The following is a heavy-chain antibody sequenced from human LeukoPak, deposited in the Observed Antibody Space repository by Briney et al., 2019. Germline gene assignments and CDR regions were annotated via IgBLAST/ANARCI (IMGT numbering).Heavy chain of an antibody. CDR1: GGTFSNYA. Sequence: ASVKVSCKASGGTFSNYAINWVRQAPGQGLEWMGGIIPIFGTANYAQKFQGRVTITADKSTSTVYMELNSLKSEDTAVYYCARGWDYDSGGRPTAYVYWGQGTLVTVSS. D-gene: IGHD3-22*01. CDR3: ARGWDYDSGGRPTAYVY. V-gene: IGHV1-69*06. CDR2: IIPIFGTA. J-gene: IGHJ4*02.